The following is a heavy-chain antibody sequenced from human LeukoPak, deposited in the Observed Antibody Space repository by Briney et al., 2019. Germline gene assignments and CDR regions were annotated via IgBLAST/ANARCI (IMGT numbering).Heavy chain of an antibody. CDR2: ISGSGGST. J-gene: IGHJ5*02. CDR1: GFTFSSYA. Sequence: GGSLRLSCAASGFTFSSYAMSWVRQAPGKGLGWVSAISGSGGSTYYADSVKGRFTISRDNSKNTLYLQMNSLRAEDTAVYYCAKSPQQWLASSWGQGTLVTVSS. V-gene: IGHV3-23*01. D-gene: IGHD6-19*01. CDR3: AKSPQQWLASS.